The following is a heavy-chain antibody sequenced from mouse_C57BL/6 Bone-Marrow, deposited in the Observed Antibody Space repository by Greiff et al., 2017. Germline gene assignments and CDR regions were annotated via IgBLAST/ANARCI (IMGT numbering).Heavy chain of an antibody. CDR1: GYTFTSYG. CDR2: IYPRSGNT. J-gene: IGHJ4*01. Sequence: QVQLKQSGAELARPGASVKLSCKASGYTFTSYGISWVKQRTGQGLEWIGEIYPRSGNTYYNEKFKGKATLTADKSSSTAYMELRSLTSEDSAVYFCARRRHYYAMDYWGQGTSVTVSS. V-gene: IGHV1-81*01. CDR3: ARRRHYYAMDY.